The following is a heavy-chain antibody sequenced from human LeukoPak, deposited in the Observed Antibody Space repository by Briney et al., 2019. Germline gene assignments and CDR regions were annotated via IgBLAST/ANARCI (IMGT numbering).Heavy chain of an antibody. V-gene: IGHV3-64D*06. CDR2: ITTNGRST. J-gene: IGHJ4*02. Sequence: GGSLRLSCSGSGSSFSTSAMHWVRQAPGKGPQFVSAITTNGRSTYYADSVKGRFTISRDNSKSTLDLQMSSLRAEDTAVYYCVRDLTWGQGTLVTVSS. CDR3: VRDLT. CDR1: GSSFSTSA. D-gene: IGHD4/OR15-4a*01.